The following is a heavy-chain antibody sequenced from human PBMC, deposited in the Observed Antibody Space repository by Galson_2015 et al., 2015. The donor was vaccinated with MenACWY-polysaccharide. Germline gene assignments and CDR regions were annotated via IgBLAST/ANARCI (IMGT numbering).Heavy chain of an antibody. V-gene: IGHV5-51*01. CDR1: GYSFTSYW. J-gene: IGHJ3*02. Sequence: QSGAEVKKPGESLKISCKGSGYSFTSYWIGWVRQMPGKGLEWMGVIFPGDSDTRYSPSFQGQVTISADKSISTAYLQWSSLKASDTAIYYCARQAKYYYDSSTDAFDIWGQGTMVTVSS. D-gene: IGHD3-22*01. CDR3: ARQAKYYYDSSTDAFDI. CDR2: IFPGDSDT.